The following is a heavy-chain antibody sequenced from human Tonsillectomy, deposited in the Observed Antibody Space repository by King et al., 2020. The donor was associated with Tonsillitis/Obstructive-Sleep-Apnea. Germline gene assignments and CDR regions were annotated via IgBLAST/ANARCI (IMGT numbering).Heavy chain of an antibody. CDR1: GGSVSSGSYY. J-gene: IGHJ4*02. V-gene: IGHV4-61*01. Sequence: QLQESGPGLVKPSETLSLTCTVSGGSVSSGSYYWSWIRQPPGKGLEWIGYICYSGSTNYNPSLKSRVTISVDTSKNQFSLKLSSVTAADTAVYYCARGGRYFDWLYDYWGQGTLVTVSS. D-gene: IGHD3-9*01. CDR2: ICYSGST. CDR3: ARGGRYFDWLYDY.